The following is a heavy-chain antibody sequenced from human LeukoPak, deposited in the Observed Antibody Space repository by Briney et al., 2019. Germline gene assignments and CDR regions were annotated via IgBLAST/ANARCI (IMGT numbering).Heavy chain of an antibody. CDR2: ISRDESVT. Sequence: GGSLRLSCAASGFTVSLYYMTWIRQAPGKGLVWVSRISRDESVTEYADSVKGRFTISRDNAKNTLFLQMNSLRVEDTAVYYCARGPDHGGSYYHDWGQGTPVTVSS. J-gene: IGHJ4*02. D-gene: IGHD1-26*01. CDR1: GFTVSLYY. V-gene: IGHV3-74*01. CDR3: ARGPDHGGSYYHD.